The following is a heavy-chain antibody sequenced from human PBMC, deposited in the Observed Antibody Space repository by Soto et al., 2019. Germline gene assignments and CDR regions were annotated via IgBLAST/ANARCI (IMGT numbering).Heavy chain of an antibody. Sequence: GASPRLSCAASGFTFSTSAISWVRQAPGKGLEWVSAISGGGGSTYSADSVKGRCTISRDNSKNTLYLQMNSLRAEDTAVYYCAKYASSTWSLFDYWGQGTLVTVYS. D-gene: IGHD6-13*01. CDR1: GFTFSTSA. J-gene: IGHJ4*02. CDR3: AKYASSTWSLFDY. CDR2: ISGGGGST. V-gene: IGHV3-23*01.